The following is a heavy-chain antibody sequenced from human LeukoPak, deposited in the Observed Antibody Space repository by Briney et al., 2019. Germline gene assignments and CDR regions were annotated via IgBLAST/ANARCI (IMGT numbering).Heavy chain of an antibody. CDR1: GFTFSSYA. Sequence: GRSLRLSCAASGFTFSSYAMHWVRQAPGKGLEWVAVISYDGSNKYYADSVKGRFTISRDNSKNTLYLQMNSLRAEDTAVYYCARGPILRSGWYWFDPWGQGTLVTVSS. D-gene: IGHD6-19*01. CDR2: ISYDGSNK. CDR3: ARGPILRSGWYWFDP. V-gene: IGHV3-30*04. J-gene: IGHJ5*02.